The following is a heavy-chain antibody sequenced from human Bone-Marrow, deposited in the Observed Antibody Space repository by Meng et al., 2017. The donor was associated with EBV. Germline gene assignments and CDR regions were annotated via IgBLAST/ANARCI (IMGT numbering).Heavy chain of an antibody. Sequence: VRSGSEGKKPWASVKVSCNASGYAFPSYILHWVRQAPGQRPEWMGWINVRLSFTKYSQKFQGRVTISSDTSATTGFMELSSLTSEDTAVYYCVRGPPVGVPGPGDYWGQGTLVTVSS. CDR2: INVRLSFT. CDR1: GYAFPSYI. V-gene: IGHV1-3*01. D-gene: IGHD2-21*01. J-gene: IGHJ4*02. CDR3: VRGPPVGVPGPGDY.